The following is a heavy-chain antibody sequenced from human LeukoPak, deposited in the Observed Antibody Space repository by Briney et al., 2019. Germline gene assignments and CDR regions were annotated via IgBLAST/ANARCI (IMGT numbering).Heavy chain of an antibody. Sequence: ASETLSLTCTVSGGSISSSSYYWGWIRQPPGKGLEWIGSIYYSGSTYYNPSLKSRVTISVDTSKNQFSLKLSSVTAADTAVYYCARRQDWGPYRTDFDYWGQGTLVTVSS. V-gene: IGHV4-39*01. CDR2: IYYSGST. J-gene: IGHJ4*02. CDR1: GGSISSSSYY. D-gene: IGHD3/OR15-3a*01. CDR3: ARRQDWGPYRTDFDY.